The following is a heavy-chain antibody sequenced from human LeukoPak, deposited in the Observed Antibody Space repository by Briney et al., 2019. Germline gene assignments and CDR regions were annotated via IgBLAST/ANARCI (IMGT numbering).Heavy chain of an antibody. CDR3: TNLLGYCSGDTCYNY. D-gene: IGHD2-15*01. J-gene: IGHJ4*02. V-gene: IGHV3-73*01. CDR1: GFTFSGSA. CDR2: IRSSANNYAT. Sequence: GGSLRLSCAASGFTFSGSAQHWVRQASGKGLEWVGRIRSSANNYATAYAASVKGRFTISRDDSKNTAYLQMNSLETEDTAVYYCTNLLGYCSGDTCYNYWGQGTLVTVSS.